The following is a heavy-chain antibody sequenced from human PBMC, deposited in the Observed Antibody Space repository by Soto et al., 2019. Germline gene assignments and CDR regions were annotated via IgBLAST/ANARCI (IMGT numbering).Heavy chain of an antibody. CDR1: GDSLSSGDYY. D-gene: IGHD7-27*01. V-gene: IGHV4-30-4*08. Sequence: LSLTCTVSGDSLSSGDYYWSWIRQPPGKGLEWMGYTSYTGSPGSTYYKPSLRSRAILSVDTSNNQFSLRLTSVTAADTAIYYSARASTWGGGRPFDYWGRGTLVTVSS. J-gene: IGHJ4*02. CDR2: TSYTGSPGST. CDR3: ARASTWGGGRPFDY.